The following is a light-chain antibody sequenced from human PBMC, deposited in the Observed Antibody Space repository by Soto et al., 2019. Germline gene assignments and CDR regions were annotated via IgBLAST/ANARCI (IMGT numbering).Light chain of an antibody. V-gene: IGLV2-11*01. J-gene: IGLJ1*01. CDR3: CSYAGSYSLYV. CDR2: DVS. CDR1: SSDVGGYNY. Sequence: QSVLTQPRSVSGSPGQLVTISCTGTSSDVGGYNYVSWYQQHPGKAPKLMIYDVSNRPSGVPDRFSGSKSGNTASLTISGLHAEDDADYYCCSYAGSYSLYVFGSGTKVT.